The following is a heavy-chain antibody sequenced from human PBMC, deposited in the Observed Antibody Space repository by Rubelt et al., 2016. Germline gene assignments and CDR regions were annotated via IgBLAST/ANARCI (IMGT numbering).Heavy chain of an antibody. CDR3: ARVPYGDYVWGLLGY. CDR1: GFTFSNYA. V-gene: IGHV3-30*04. J-gene: IGHJ4*02. Sequence: RSLRLSCAASGFTFSNYAMHWVRQAPGKGLEWVAVISYDGSNKYYADSVKGRFTISRDNSKNTLYLQMNSLRAEDTAVYYCARVPYGDYVWGLLGYWGQGTLVTVSS. CDR2: ISYDGSNK. D-gene: IGHD3-16*01.